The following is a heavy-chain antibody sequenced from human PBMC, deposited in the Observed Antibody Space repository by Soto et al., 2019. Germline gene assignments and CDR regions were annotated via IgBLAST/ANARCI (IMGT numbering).Heavy chain of an antibody. CDR2: IKQDESEQ. V-gene: IGHV3-7*01. J-gene: IGHJ3*02. CDR1: GFTFSSYW. Sequence: EAQLVESGGGLVQPGASLRLSCAASGFTFSSYWMNWVRQAPGKGLEWVANIKQDESEQYYVDSVKGRFTVSRDNAKSSLYLQMNSLRAEDTAVYYCARDPGFCTNGVCYRSTAFDIWGQGTRVTVSS. CDR3: ARDPGFCTNGVCYRSTAFDI. D-gene: IGHD2-8*01.